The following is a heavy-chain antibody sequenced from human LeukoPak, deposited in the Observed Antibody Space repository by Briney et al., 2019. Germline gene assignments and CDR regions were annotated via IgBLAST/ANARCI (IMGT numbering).Heavy chain of an antibody. Sequence: GGSLRLSCAASGFTFDDYAMHWVRHAPGKGLEWVSGISWNSGSIGYADSVKGRFTISRDNAKNSLYLQMNSLRAEDMALYYCAKAASTLIQHDAFDIWGQGTMVTVSS. CDR1: GFTFDDYA. CDR3: AKAASTLIQHDAFDI. J-gene: IGHJ3*02. V-gene: IGHV3-9*03. CDR2: ISWNSGSI. D-gene: IGHD4-17*01.